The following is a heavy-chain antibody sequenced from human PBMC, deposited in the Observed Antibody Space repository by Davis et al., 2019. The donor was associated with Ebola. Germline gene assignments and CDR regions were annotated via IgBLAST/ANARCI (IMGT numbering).Heavy chain of an antibody. CDR1: GFTFSSYW. J-gene: IGHJ3*02. Sequence: PGGSLRLSCAASGFTFSSYWMSWVRQAPGKGLEWVANIKQDGSEKYYVDSVKGRFTISRDNAKNSLYLQMNSLRAEDTAVYYCARDREFDTMIVVVGAFDIWGQGTMVTVSS. CDR2: IKQDGSEK. D-gene: IGHD3-22*01. V-gene: IGHV3-7*01. CDR3: ARDREFDTMIVVVGAFDI.